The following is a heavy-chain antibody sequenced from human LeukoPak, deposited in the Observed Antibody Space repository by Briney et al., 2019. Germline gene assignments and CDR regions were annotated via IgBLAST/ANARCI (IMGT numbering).Heavy chain of an antibody. Sequence: GGSLRLSCAASGFTFSSYSMNWVRQAPGKGLEWVGRIKSKTDGGTTDYAAPVKGRFTISRDDSKNTLYLQMNSLKTEDTAVYYCTTEGILTGYYTFDYWGQGTLVTVSS. CDR1: GFTFSSYS. CDR2: IKSKTDGGTT. CDR3: TTEGILTGYYTFDY. D-gene: IGHD3-9*01. V-gene: IGHV3-15*01. J-gene: IGHJ4*02.